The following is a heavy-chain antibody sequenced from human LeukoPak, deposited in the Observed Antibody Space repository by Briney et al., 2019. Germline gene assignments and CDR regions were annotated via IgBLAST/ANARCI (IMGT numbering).Heavy chain of an antibody. Sequence: SETLSLTCAVSGYSISSGYYWGWIRQPPGKGLEWIGSIYHSGSTYYNPSLKSRVTISVDTSKNQFSLKLSSVTAADTAVYYCARHEFGRRFLEWLSNGDYWGQGTLVTVPS. V-gene: IGHV4-38-2*01. J-gene: IGHJ4*02. D-gene: IGHD3-3*01. CDR2: IYHSGST. CDR1: GYSISSGYY. CDR3: ARHEFGRRFLEWLSNGDY.